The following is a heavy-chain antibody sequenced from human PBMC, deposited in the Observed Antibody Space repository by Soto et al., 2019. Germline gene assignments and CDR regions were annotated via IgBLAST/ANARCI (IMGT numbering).Heavy chain of an antibody. CDR3: TRESRGTSGWYGAFDI. J-gene: IGHJ3*02. CDR2: IKSKTDGGTA. CDR1: GLTFSNAW. Sequence: PGGSLRLSCAASGLTFSNAWMCWVRQAPGKGLEWVGRIKSKTDGGTADYAAPVKGRFTISRDDSKNTLFLQMNSLETEDTAVYYCTRESRGTSGWYGAFDIWGQGTKVTVSS. D-gene: IGHD6-19*01. V-gene: IGHV3-15*01.